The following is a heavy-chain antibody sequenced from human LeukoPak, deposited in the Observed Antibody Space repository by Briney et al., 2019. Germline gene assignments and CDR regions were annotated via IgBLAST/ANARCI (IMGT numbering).Heavy chain of an antibody. CDR3: ARGRDQRRVVPAAIGYFDY. CDR2: IRHDGHT. CDR1: GFFSTAYY. D-gene: IGHD2-2*02. Sequence: SETLSLTCTVSGFFSTAYYWGWIRQPPGKGLEWIASIRHDGHTYYNPSLRSQVTISVDMSRNQFSLKLSSVTAADTAVYYCARGRDQRRVVPAAIGYFDYWGRGTLVTVSS. V-gene: IGHV4-38-2*02. J-gene: IGHJ4*02.